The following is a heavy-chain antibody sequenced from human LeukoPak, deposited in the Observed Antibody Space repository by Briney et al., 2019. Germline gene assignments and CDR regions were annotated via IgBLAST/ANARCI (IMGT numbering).Heavy chain of an antibody. V-gene: IGHV3-30*01. D-gene: IGHD6-19*01. Sequence: GGSLRLSGAASGFTFSSYAMHWVRQAPGKGLEWVAVISYDGSNKYYADSVKGRFTISRDNSKNTLYLQMNSLRAEDTAVYYCARDGPGYSSGWYYFDYWGQGTLVTVSS. CDR1: GFTFSSYA. CDR2: ISYDGSNK. J-gene: IGHJ4*02. CDR3: ARDGPGYSSGWYYFDY.